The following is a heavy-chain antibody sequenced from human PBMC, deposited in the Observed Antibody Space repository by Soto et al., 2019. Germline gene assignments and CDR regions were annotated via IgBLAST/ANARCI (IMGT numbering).Heavy chain of an antibody. J-gene: IGHJ3*02. V-gene: IGHV1-69*18. D-gene: IGHD3-16*01. CDR3: ARDSRLWGSTGWKRENLFDI. CDR1: GGNFNTYP. Sequence: QVQLEQSGAEVKRPGSSVKVSCKTSGGNFNTYPISWVRQAPGHRLEWMGKIIPIVGTPDYAQTFQGRVTINADEATTTVYMELRSLKSDDSAVYYCARDSRLWGSTGWKRENLFDIWGQGTMVTVSS. CDR2: IIPIVGTP.